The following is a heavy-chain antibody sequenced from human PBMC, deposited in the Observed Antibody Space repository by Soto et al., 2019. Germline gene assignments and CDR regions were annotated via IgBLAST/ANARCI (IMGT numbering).Heavy chain of an antibody. J-gene: IGHJ4*02. CDR1: GGTFSSYT. V-gene: IGHV1-69*02. Sequence: QVLLVQSGAEVKKPGSSVKVSCTASGGTFSSYTISWVRPAPGQGPEWMGRFIPMVAMSDYARRFPGRVTITADTSTSTVYMQLHSLRSEDTAVYYCATNYGSGSTHFDHWGQGTLVTVSS. CDR3: ATNYGSGSTHFDH. D-gene: IGHD3-10*01. CDR2: FIPMVAMS.